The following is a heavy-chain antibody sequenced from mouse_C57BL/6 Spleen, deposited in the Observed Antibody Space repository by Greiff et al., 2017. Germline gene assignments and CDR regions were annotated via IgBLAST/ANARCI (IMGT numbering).Heavy chain of an antibody. CDR3: ARDYGSSQGNYYAMDY. Sequence: QVQLQQSGAELVRPGSSVKLSCIASGYTFTSYWMHWVKQRPIQGLEWIGNIDPSDSETHYNQKFKDKATLTVDTSSSTAYMQLSSLTSEDSAVYYCARDYGSSQGNYYAMDYWGQGTSVTVSS. D-gene: IGHD1-1*01. V-gene: IGHV1-52*01. CDR1: GYTFTSYW. CDR2: IDPSDSET. J-gene: IGHJ4*01.